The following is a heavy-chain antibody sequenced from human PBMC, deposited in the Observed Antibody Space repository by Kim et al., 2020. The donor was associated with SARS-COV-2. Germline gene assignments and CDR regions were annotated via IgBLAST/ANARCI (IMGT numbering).Heavy chain of an antibody. Sequence: KGRFTISRDNSKNTLYLQMNSRRAEDTAVYYCAKDIAVAGTNYYYYGMDVWGQGTTVTVSS. J-gene: IGHJ6*02. V-gene: IGHV3-30*02. D-gene: IGHD6-19*01. CDR3: AKDIAVAGTNYYYYGMDV.